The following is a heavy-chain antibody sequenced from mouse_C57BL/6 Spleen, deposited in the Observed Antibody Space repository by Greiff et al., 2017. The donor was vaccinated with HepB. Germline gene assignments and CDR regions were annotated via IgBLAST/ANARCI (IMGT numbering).Heavy chain of an antibody. CDR1: GYAFSSSW. CDR3: ARSGTGPWFAY. V-gene: IGHV1-82*01. D-gene: IGHD4-1*01. Sequence: QVPAEQSGPELVKPGASVKISCKASGYAFSSSWMNWVKQRPGKGLEWIGRIYPGDGDTNYNGKFKGKATLTADKSSSTAYMQLSSLTSEDSAVYFCARSGTGPWFAYWGQGTLVTVSA. CDR2: IYPGDGDT. J-gene: IGHJ3*01.